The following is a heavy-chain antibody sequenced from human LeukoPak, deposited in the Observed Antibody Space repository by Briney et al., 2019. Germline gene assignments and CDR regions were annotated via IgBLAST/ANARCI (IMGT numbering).Heavy chain of an antibody. CDR2: IYYSGST. D-gene: IGHD6-6*01. J-gene: IGHJ6*02. Sequence: PSETLSLTCTVSGGSISSSSYYWGWIRQPPGKGLEWIGSIYYSGSTYYNPSLKSRVTISVDTSKNQFSLKLSSVTAADTAVYYCARLGAARLVAPFYYYYGMDVWGQGTTVTVSS. V-gene: IGHV4-39*01. CDR1: GGSISSSSYY. CDR3: ARLGAARLVAPFYYYYGMDV.